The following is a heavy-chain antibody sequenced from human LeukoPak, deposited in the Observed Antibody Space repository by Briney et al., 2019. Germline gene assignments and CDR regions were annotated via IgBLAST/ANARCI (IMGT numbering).Heavy chain of an antibody. D-gene: IGHD2-21*01. CDR2: IYYSGST. J-gene: IGHJ3*02. CDR3: ARDSGIGVI. Sequence: TSETLSLTCTVSGGSISSYYWSWIRQPPGKGLEWIGYIYYSGSTNYNPSLKSRVTISVDTSKNQFSLKLSSVTAADTAVYYCARDSGIGVIWGQGTMVTVSS. V-gene: IGHV4-59*01. CDR1: GGSISSYY.